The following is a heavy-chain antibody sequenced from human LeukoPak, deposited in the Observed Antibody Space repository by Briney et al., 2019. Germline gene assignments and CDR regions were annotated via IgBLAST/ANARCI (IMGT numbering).Heavy chain of an antibody. J-gene: IGHJ5*02. Sequence: AAVNVSFKSSVYTFNFDVKLLLHAPGQGPESMGGINPDTHNTGFAEKFQGRLTLTRNPAIGTAYIELSGLTSDDTAVYYCARGRGVLFVGHWFDAWGQGTLVTVSS. V-gene: IGHV1-8*03. CDR1: VYTFNFD. D-gene: IGHD3-10*02. CDR3: ARGRGVLFVGHWFDA. CDR2: INPDTHNT.